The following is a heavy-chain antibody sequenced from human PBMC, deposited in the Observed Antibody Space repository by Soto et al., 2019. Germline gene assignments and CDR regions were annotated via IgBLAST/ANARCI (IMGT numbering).Heavy chain of an antibody. D-gene: IGHD6-13*01. CDR1: GYTFTSYY. CDR2: INPSGGST. J-gene: IGHJ6*02. CDR3: AQRGVAAAGTDYYYGMDV. V-gene: IGHV1-46*01. Sequence: VASVKVSCKASGYTFTSYYMHWVRQAPGQGLEWMGIINPSGGSTSYAQKFQGRVTMTRDTSTSTVYMELSSLRSEDTAVYYCAQRGVAAAGTDYYYGMDVWGQGTTVTVSS.